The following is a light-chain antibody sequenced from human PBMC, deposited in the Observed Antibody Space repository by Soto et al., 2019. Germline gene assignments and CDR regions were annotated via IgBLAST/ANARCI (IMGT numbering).Light chain of an antibody. CDR3: QQYDTYSVT. V-gene: IGKV1-5*03. J-gene: IGKJ3*01. CDR1: QSIRSW. CDR2: KAS. Sequence: DIKMTQSPSMVSASVGDRVTITCRASQSIRSWLAWYQVKPGKAPKLLIYKASTLDSGVPLRFSGSGSGTDFTLTISDLQPDDFATYYCQQYDTYSVTFGPGTKVEIK.